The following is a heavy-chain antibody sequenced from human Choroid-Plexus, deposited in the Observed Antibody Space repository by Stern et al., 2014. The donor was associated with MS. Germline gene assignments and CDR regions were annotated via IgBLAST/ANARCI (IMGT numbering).Heavy chain of an antibody. CDR2: VSYDGSNK. Sequence: VQLLESGGGVVQPGRPLRLSCVASGFTFGSCAMHWVRQAPGKGLGWVAGVSYDGSNKYYADSVKGRFTISRDNSQNTLYMQMSSLRPEDTAVYYCAEDRQYLTYFFDHWGQGSLVTVSS. CDR1: GFTFGSCA. CDR3: AEDRQYLTYFFDH. D-gene: IGHD2/OR15-2a*01. J-gene: IGHJ5*02. V-gene: IGHV3-30*18.